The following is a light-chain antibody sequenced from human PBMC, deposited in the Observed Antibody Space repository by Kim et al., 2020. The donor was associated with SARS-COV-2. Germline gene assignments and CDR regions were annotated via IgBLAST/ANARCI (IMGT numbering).Light chain of an antibody. CDR1: TIGRKS. V-gene: IGLV3-21*03. Sequence: PGKTGRITCEGETIGRKSVHWEQQKPGQAAVLVVYDDRDRPSGIPERFSGSNYGTTATLTITKVEAGDEADYYCQVWDYNSDHVVFGGGTQLTVL. J-gene: IGLJ3*02. CDR3: QVWDYNSDHVV. CDR2: DDR.